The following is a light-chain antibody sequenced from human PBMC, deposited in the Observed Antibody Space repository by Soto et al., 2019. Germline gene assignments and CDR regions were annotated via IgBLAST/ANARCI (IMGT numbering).Light chain of an antibody. CDR1: QSVSNSY. CDR2: GAS. CDR3: QQYGSSPQGT. Sequence: EIVLTQSPGTLSLSPGERATLSCRASQSVSNSYLAWYQQKPGQAPRLLIYGASSRATGIPDRFSGSGSGTDFTLTISRLEPEDFAVYYCQQYGSSPQGTFGQGTKVDIK. J-gene: IGKJ1*01. V-gene: IGKV3-20*01.